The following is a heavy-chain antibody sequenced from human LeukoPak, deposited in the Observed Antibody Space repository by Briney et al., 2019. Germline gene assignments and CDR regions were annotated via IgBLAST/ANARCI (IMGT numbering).Heavy chain of an antibody. CDR3: AKPPPKYYDFWSGYTH. V-gene: IGHV3-48*01. Sequence: GGSLRLSCAASGFTFSSYSMNWVRQAPGKGLEWVSYISSSSSTIYYADSVKGRFTISRDNSKNTLYLQMNSLRAEDTAVYYCAKPPPKYYDFWSGYTHWGQGTLVTVSS. CDR2: ISSSSSTI. D-gene: IGHD3-3*01. CDR1: GFTFSSYS. J-gene: IGHJ4*02.